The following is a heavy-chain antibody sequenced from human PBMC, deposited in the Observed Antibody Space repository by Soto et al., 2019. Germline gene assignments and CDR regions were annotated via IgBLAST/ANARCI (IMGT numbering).Heavy chain of an antibody. CDR1: GFTVSSNY. J-gene: IGHJ6*02. Sequence: EVQLVESGGGLVQPGGSLRLSCAASGFTVSSNYMSWVRQAPGKGLEWVSVIYSGGSTYYADSVKGRFTISRDNSKHALSLQMNSLSAEDTAVYYCARGYCSGGSCYSYYYYGMDVWGQGTTVTVSS. D-gene: IGHD2-15*01. CDR2: IYSGGST. CDR3: ARGYCSGGSCYSYYYYGMDV. V-gene: IGHV3-66*01.